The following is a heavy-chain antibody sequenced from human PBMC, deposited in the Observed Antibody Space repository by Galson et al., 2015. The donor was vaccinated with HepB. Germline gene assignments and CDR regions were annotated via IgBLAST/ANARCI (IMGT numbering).Heavy chain of an antibody. CDR1: GFTFSDHA. Sequence: CAASGFTFSDHAMHWVRQAPGKGLEWVAVIWYDGSNKFYADSVKGRFTISRDNSKNTVYLQMKSLRVEDTSVYYCARAGREELDYDDSSAFMFHGMDVWGQGTTVSVSS. CDR3: ARAGREELDYDDSSAFMFHGMDV. V-gene: IGHV3-33*08. J-gene: IGHJ6*02. CDR2: IWYDGSNK. D-gene: IGHD3-22*01.